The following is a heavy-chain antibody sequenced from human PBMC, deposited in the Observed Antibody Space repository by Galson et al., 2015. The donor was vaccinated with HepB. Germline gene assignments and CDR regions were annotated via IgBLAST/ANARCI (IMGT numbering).Heavy chain of an antibody. CDR3: AAFVGDDYGGRFDH. D-gene: IGHD4-23*01. V-gene: IGHV3-33*05. CDR1: GFTFSGHG. Sequence: SLRLSCAASGFTFSGHGMHWIRQAPGKGLEWVALISYDGSTKYSIDSVKGRFTISRDNSKHTLYLQMNSLRDEDTAVYYCAAFVGDDYGGRFDHWGQGTLVTVSS. J-gene: IGHJ4*02. CDR2: ISYDGSTK.